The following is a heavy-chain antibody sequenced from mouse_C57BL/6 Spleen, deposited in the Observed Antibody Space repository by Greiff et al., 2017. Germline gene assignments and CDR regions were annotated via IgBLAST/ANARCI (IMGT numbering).Heavy chain of an antibody. CDR2: INPSNGGT. D-gene: IGHD2-3*01. CDR3: ARDGEDGPYCFDY. V-gene: IGHV1-53*01. J-gene: IGHJ2*01. CDR1: GYTFTSYW. Sequence: QVQLQEPGTELVKPGASVKLSCKASGYTFTSYWMHWVKQRPGQGLEWIGNINPSNGGTNYNEKFKSKATLTVDKSSSTAYMQLSSLTSEDSAVYYCARDGEDGPYCFDYWGQGTTLTVSA.